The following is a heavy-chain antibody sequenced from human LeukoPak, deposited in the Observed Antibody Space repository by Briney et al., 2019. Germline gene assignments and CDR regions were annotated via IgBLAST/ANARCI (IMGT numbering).Heavy chain of an antibody. CDR3: ARGLVFWSGYSDY. CDR2: INTDGSST. D-gene: IGHD3-3*01. V-gene: IGHV3-74*01. J-gene: IGHJ4*02. Sequence: GGSLRLSCAASGFTFGSYWMHWVRQALGKGLVWVSRINTDGSSTSYADSVKGRFTISRDNAKNTLYLQMNSLRAEDTAVYYCARGLVFWSGYSDYWGQGTLVTVSS. CDR1: GFTFGSYW.